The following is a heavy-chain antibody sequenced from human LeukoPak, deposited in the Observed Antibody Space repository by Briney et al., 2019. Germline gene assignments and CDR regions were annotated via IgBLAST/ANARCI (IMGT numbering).Heavy chain of an antibody. J-gene: IGHJ4*02. Sequence: GGSLRLSCAASGFTFSSYGMHWVRQAPGKGLEWVAVISYDGSNKYYADSVKGRLTISRDNSKNTLYLQMNSLRAEDTAVYYCAKEKQQLVPNYFDYWAREPWSPSPQ. CDR3: AKEKQQLVPNYFDY. CDR2: ISYDGSNK. D-gene: IGHD6-13*01. V-gene: IGHV3-30*18. CDR1: GFTFSSYG.